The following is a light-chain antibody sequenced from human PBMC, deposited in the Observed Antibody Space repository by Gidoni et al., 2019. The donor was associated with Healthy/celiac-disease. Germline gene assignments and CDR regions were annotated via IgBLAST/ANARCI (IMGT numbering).Light chain of an antibody. V-gene: IGLV2-14*03. CDR1: SSDVGGYNY. J-gene: IGLJ2*01. Sequence: ALTQPASVSGSPGQSITISCTGTSSDVGGYNYVSWYQQHPGKAPKLMIYDVSNRPSGVSKRFSGSKSGNTASLTISGLQAEDEADYYCSSYTSSSTLVVFGGGTKLTVL. CDR2: DVS. CDR3: SSYTSSSTLVV.